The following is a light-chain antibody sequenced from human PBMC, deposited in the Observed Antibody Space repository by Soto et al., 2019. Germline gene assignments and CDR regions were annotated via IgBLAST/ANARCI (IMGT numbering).Light chain of an antibody. CDR3: QKYDSAPFT. J-gene: IGKJ3*01. Sequence: DIQMTQSPSSLSASVGDRVTITCRASQGVGNYLAWYQQKPGKVPNVLIYGASTLQSEVPSRFSGSGFGIVFTLTITSLQPEDVATYYCQKYDSAPFTFGPGTKVDIK. CDR1: QGVGNY. V-gene: IGKV1-27*01. CDR2: GAS.